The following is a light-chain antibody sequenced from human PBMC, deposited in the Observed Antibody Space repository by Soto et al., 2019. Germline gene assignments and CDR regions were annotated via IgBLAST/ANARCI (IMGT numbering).Light chain of an antibody. V-gene: IGKV3-11*01. CDR1: QRGSSY. CDR3: QQRSNSPPWT. Sequence: EVVFTRAPATLTLSPGERATLSFRGTQRGSSYLARYQQKPRQAPTLLIYDASTTAPGIPARFSGSGSATDFTLTTSTLQPQDFAVYYCQQRSNSPPWTFGPGTKVDIK. J-gene: IGKJ1*01. CDR2: DAS.